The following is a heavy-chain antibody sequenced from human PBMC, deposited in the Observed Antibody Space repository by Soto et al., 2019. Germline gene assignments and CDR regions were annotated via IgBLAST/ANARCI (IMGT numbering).Heavy chain of an antibody. CDR3: VSPHSDSSNAFDL. CDR1: GFSFSHYA. CDR2: ISYDGDNQ. Sequence: HPGGSLRLSCAASGFSFSHYAMHWVRQPPGKGLEWVALISYDGDNQYFTDSVRGRFTIPRDNSKTTVYLEMNNLRLDDTATYYCVSPHSDSSNAFDLWGQGTLVTVSS. J-gene: IGHJ5*02. V-gene: IGHV3-30-3*01. D-gene: IGHD3-22*01.